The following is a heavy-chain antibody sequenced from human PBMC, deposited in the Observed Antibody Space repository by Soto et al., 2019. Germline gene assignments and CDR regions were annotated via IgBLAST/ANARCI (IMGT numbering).Heavy chain of an antibody. Sequence: SVKVSCKASGGTFSSYAISWVRQAPGQGLEWMGGIIPIFGTANYAQKFQGRVTITADESTSTAYMELSSLRSEDTAVYYCARGGVVVPAAQDYYYYYGMDVWGQGTTVTVAS. CDR3: ARGGVVVPAAQDYYYYYGMDV. D-gene: IGHD2-2*01. CDR1: GGTFSSYA. V-gene: IGHV1-69*13. J-gene: IGHJ6*02. CDR2: IIPIFGTA.